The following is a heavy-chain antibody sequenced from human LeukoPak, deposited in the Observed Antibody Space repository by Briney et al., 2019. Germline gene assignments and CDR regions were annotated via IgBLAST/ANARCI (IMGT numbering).Heavy chain of an antibody. J-gene: IGHJ1*01. CDR3: ARTLGYCSSTSCYFAEYFQH. D-gene: IGHD2-2*01. CDR1: GGSFSGYY. V-gene: IGHV4-34*01. CDR2: INHSGST. Sequence: PSETLSLTCAVYGGSFSGYYLSWIRQPPGKGLEWIGEINHSGSTNYNPSPKSRVTISVDTSKNQFSLKLSSVTAAETAVYYCARTLGYCSSTSCYFAEYFQHWGQGTPVTVSS.